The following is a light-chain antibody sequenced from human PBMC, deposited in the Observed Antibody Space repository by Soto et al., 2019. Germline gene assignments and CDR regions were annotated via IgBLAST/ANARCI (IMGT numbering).Light chain of an antibody. CDR3: QQYNNWPPWT. Sequence: EIVMTQSPPTLSVSPGERVTLSCRASQSVSSNLAWYQQKPGQAPRLLLYGASIRATDIPARFSGSGSGKEYTLTISSLQSEDFGVYYCQQYNNWPPWTFGQGTKVEIK. J-gene: IGKJ1*01. CDR1: QSVSSN. V-gene: IGKV3-15*01. CDR2: GAS.